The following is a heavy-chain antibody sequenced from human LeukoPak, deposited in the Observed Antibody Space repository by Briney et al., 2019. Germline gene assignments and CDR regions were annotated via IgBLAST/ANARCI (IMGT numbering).Heavy chain of an antibody. CDR1: GFTFSSYA. J-gene: IGHJ4*02. CDR2: ISGSGGST. V-gene: IGHV3-23*01. Sequence: PGGSLRLTCAASGFTFSSYAMSWVRQAPGKGLEWVLAISGSGGSTYYADSVKGRFTISRDNSKNTLYLQMNSLRAEDTAVYYCAKGGYSYDVYWGQGTLVTVSS. D-gene: IGHD5-18*01. CDR3: AKGGYSYDVY.